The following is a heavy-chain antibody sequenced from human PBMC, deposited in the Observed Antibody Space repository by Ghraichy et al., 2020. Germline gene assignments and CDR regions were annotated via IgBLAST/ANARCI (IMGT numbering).Heavy chain of an antibody. D-gene: IGHD6-13*01. V-gene: IGHV1-2*06. CDR3: AREPLVGRSSSWTEVDY. J-gene: IGHJ4*02. Sequence: ASVKVSCKASGYTFTGYYMHWVRQAPGLGLEWMGRINPNSGGTNYPQKFQGRVTMTRDTSISTAYMEMSRLRSDDTAVYYCAREPLVGRSSSWTEVDYWGQGTLVTVSS. CDR1: GYTFTGYY. CDR2: INPNSGGT.